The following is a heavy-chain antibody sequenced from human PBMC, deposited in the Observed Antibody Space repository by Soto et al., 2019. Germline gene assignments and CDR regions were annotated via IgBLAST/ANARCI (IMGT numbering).Heavy chain of an antibody. J-gene: IGHJ4*02. CDR1: GFTFSSYA. V-gene: IGHV3-23*01. CDR3: AKDSSGYYPRGYFDY. D-gene: IGHD3-22*01. CDR2: ISGSGGST. Sequence: LRLSCAASGFTFSSYAMSWVRQAPGKGLEWVSAISGSGGSTYYADSVKGRFTTSRDNSKNTLYLQMNSLRAEDTAVYYCAKDSSGYYPRGYFDYWGQGTLVTVSS.